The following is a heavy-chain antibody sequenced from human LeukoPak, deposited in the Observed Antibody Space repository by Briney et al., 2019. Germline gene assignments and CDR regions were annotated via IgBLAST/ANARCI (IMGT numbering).Heavy chain of an antibody. V-gene: IGHV1-8*01. CDR1: GYTFTSCD. J-gene: IGHJ4*02. D-gene: IGHD3-3*01. Sequence: ASVKVSCKASGYTFTSCDINWVRQATGQGLEWMGWMSPNSGNTGYAQKFQGRVTMTRNTSLSTAYMELSSLRSEDTAVYYCARPDRRWSGYYTLGYWGQGTLITVSS. CDR2: MSPNSGNT. CDR3: ARPDRRWSGYYTLGY.